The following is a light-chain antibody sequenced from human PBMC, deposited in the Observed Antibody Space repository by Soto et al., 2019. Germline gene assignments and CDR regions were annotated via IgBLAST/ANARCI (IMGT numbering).Light chain of an antibody. J-gene: IGKJ2*01. CDR3: QQYGSSPPKYT. Sequence: EIVLTQSPGTLSLSPGERATLSCRASQSVSSSYLAWYQQKPGQAPRLLIYGASSRATGIPDRFSGSGSGTDFTLPISRLEPEDFAVYYCQQYGSSPPKYTFGQGTKLEIK. V-gene: IGKV3-20*01. CDR1: QSVSSSY. CDR2: GAS.